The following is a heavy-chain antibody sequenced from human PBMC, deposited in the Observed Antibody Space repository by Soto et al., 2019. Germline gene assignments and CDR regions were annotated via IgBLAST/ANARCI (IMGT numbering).Heavy chain of an antibody. D-gene: IGHD6-6*01. CDR2: IYDSESA. J-gene: IGHJ4*02. CDR1: GGSISPYY. V-gene: IGHV4-31*03. Sequence: PSETLSLTCTVSGGSISPYYWSWIRHHPGKGLEWIGYIYDSESAYYNPSLKSCVTISMDTSKNHFAMRLSSVTGADTAVYYCARASSSSSAADYWGQGTLVTVSS. CDR3: ARASSSSSAADY.